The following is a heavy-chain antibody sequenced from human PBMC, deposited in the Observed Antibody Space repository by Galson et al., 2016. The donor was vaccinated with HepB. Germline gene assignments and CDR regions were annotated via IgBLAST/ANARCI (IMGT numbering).Heavy chain of an antibody. CDR3: AKDYDSTGYYEGD. CDR1: GFTFSRYA. V-gene: IGHV3-23*01. CDR2: IGTSAQNT. D-gene: IGHD3-22*01. J-gene: IGHJ4*02. Sequence: SLRLSCAASGFTFSRYAMNWFRQAPGKGLEWVSTIGTSAQNTHYADSVKGRFTISRDNSKSTLYVQLSSLRAEDTAVYYCAKDYDSTGYYEGDWGQGTLGTVST.